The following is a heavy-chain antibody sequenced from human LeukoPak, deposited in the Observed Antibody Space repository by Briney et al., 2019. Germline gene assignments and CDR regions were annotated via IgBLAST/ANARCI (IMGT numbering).Heavy chain of an antibody. CDR2: ISWDGGTT. J-gene: IGHJ4*02. CDR3: AKDTDSAINY. D-gene: IGHD5/OR15-5a*01. CDR1: GFTFHNYN. V-gene: IGHV3-43*01. Sequence: GGSLRLSCAASGFTFHNYNMQWVRQAPGKGLEWVSLISWDGGTTYYADSVKGRLTISRDNSKNSLYLEMNSLRGEDTALYYCAKDTDSAINYWGQGTLVTVSS.